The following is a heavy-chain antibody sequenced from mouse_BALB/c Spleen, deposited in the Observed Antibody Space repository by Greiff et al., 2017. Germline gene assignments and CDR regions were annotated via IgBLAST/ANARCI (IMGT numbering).Heavy chain of an antibody. Sequence: EVKLMESGGGLVQPGGSLRLSCATSGFTFTDYYMSWVRQPPGKALEWLGFIRNKANGYTTEYSASVKGRFTISRDNSQSILYLQMNTLRAEDSATYYCARDMGSRNYFDYWGQGTTLTVSS. D-gene: IGHD1-1*01. CDR1: GFTFTDYY. CDR2: IRNKANGYTT. CDR3: ARDMGSRNYFDY. V-gene: IGHV7-3*02. J-gene: IGHJ2*01.